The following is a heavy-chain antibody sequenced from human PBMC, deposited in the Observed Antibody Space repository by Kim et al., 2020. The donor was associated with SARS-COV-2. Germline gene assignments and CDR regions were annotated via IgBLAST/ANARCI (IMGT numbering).Heavy chain of an antibody. D-gene: IGHD3-10*01. CDR1: GYTFTSYG. CDR3: ARVWGRWFGEYIMMVY. V-gene: IGHV1-18*01. CDR2: ISAYNGNT. Sequence: ASVKVSCKASGYTFTSYGISWVRQAPGQGLEWMGWISAYNGNTNYAQKLQGRVTMTTDTSTSTAYMELRSLRSDDTAVYYCARVWGRWFGEYIMMVYWGQGTLVTVSS. J-gene: IGHJ4*02.